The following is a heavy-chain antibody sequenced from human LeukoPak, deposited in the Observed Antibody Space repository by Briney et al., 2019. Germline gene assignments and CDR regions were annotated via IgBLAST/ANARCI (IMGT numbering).Heavy chain of an antibody. CDR3: ARDRSLTFNYVWESYRPLQPVDY. V-gene: IGHV3-21*01. CDR2: ISSSSSYI. J-gene: IGHJ4*02. Sequence: GGSLRLSCAASGFTFGSYSMNWVRQAPGKGLEWVSSISSSSSYIYYADSVKGRFTISRDNAKNSLYLQMNSLRAEDTAVYYCARDRSLTFNYVWESYRPLQPVDYWGQGTLVTVSS. D-gene: IGHD3-16*02. CDR1: GFTFGSYS.